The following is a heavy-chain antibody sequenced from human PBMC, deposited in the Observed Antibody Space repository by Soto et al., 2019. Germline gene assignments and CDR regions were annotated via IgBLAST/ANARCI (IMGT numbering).Heavy chain of an antibody. CDR3: ARMATFGSLNWFDP. J-gene: IGHJ5*02. Sequence: ASVKVSCKASGYSFTNNDVTWVRQATGQGLEWMGWMNPGSGDTGYAQKFQGRATMTRDISIATAYMELSSLRSDDTAIYYCARMATFGSLNWFDPWGQGTLVTVSS. D-gene: IGHD3-16*01. CDR1: GYSFTNND. CDR2: MNPGSGDT. V-gene: IGHV1-8*01.